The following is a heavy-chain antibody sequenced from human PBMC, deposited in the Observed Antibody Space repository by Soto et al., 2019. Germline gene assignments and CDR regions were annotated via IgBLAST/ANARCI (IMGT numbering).Heavy chain of an antibody. D-gene: IGHD5-12*01. CDR3: ARDLLSYSVYNWSCDL. V-gene: IGHV3-23*01. Sequence: EVQLLESGGGLVQPGGSLRLSCAASGFTCYIYAMTWVRQAPGKWLEWVSVISNSGGSTYYADSVKGRFTISRDNSKNTLYLHMNSLRAEDTAIYYCARDLLSYSVYNWSCDLWGRGTLVTVSS. CDR1: GFTCYIYA. J-gene: IGHJ2*01. CDR2: ISNSGGST.